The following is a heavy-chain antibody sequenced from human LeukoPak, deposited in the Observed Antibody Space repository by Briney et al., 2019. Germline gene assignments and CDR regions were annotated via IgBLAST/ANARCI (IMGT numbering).Heavy chain of an antibody. D-gene: IGHD3-3*01. CDR3: ARGVEGYDFWSGYSHYYYYGMDV. V-gene: IGHV4-39*01. CDR2: IYYSGGT. Sequence: SETLSLTCTVSGGSISSSSYYWGWIRQPPGKGLEWIGSIYYSGGTYYNPSLKSRVTISVDTSKNQFSLKLSSVTAADTAVYYCARGVEGYDFWSGYSHYYYYGMDVWGQGTTVTVSS. J-gene: IGHJ6*02. CDR1: GGSISSSSYY.